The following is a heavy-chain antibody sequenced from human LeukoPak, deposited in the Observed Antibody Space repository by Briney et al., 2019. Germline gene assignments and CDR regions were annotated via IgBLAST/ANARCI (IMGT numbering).Heavy chain of an antibody. D-gene: IGHD3-22*01. CDR2: INPSSGST. Sequence: ASVKVSCKASGYTFTRYYMHWVRQAPGLRLEWMGIINPSSGSTSYAQKFQGRVTMTRDTSTSTVYMELSSLRSEDTAVYYCARYYDSSACLDYWGQGTLVTVSS. CDR3: ARYYDSSACLDY. CDR1: GYTFTRYY. V-gene: IGHV1-46*01. J-gene: IGHJ4*02.